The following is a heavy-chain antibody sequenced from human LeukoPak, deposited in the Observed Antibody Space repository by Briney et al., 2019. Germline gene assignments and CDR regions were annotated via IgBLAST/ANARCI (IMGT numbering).Heavy chain of an antibody. CDR2: INPSGGST. J-gene: IGHJ6*03. CDR3: ATREGQYSNPWKYYMDV. D-gene: IGHD4-11*01. CDR1: GYTFTSYY. V-gene: IGHV1-46*01. Sequence: GASVKVSCKASGYTFTSYYMHWVRQAPGQGLEWMGIINPSGGSTSYAQKFQGRVTMTRDTSTSTVYMELSSLRSEDTAVYYCATREGQYSNPWKYYMDVWGKGTTVTVSS.